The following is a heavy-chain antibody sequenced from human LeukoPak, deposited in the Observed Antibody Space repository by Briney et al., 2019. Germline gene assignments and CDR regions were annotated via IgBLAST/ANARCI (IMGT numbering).Heavy chain of an antibody. V-gene: IGHV3-7*01. CDR2: IKQDGSEK. CDR3: ASGKEWLQLTGSFDY. Sequence: GGSLRLSCAASGFTSSSYWMSWVRQAPGKGLEWVANIKQDGSEKYYVDSVKGRLTISRDNAKNSLYLQMNSLRAEDTAVYYCASGKEWLQLTGSFDYWGQGTLVTVSS. J-gene: IGHJ4*02. D-gene: IGHD5-24*01. CDR1: GFTSSSYW.